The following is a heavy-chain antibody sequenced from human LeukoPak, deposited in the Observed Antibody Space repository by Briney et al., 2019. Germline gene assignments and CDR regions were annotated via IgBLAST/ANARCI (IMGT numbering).Heavy chain of an antibody. Sequence: SETLSLTCTVSGGSISSYYWSWIRQPPGKGLEWIGYIYYSGSTNYNPSLKSRVTISVDTSKNQFSLKLSSVTAADTAVYYCARLSSWYLRGFDYWGQGTLVTASS. V-gene: IGHV4-59*08. CDR2: IYYSGST. D-gene: IGHD6-13*01. J-gene: IGHJ4*02. CDR3: ARLSSWYLRGFDY. CDR1: GGSISSYY.